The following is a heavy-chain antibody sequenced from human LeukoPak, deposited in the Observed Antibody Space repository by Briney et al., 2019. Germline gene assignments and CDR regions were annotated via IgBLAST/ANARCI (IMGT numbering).Heavy chain of an antibody. J-gene: IGHJ4*02. CDR1: GFTFSSYA. D-gene: IGHD3-22*01. V-gene: IGHV3-30-3*01. Sequence: GGSLRLSCAASGFTFSSYAMHWVRQAPGKGLEWVAVISYDGSNKYYADSVKGRFTISRDNSKNTLYLQMNSLRAEDTAVYYCAKDLKNLDYYDSSGGDYWGQGTLVTVSS. CDR2: ISYDGSNK. CDR3: AKDLKNLDYYDSSGGDY.